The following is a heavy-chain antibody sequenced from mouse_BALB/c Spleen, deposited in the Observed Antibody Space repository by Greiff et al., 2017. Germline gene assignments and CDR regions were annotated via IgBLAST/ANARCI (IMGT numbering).Heavy chain of an antibody. CDR2: IWTGGGT. Sequence: VQLQESGPGLVAPSQTLSLTCTVSGFSFTSYGISWVRQPPGKGLEWLGVIWTGGGTNYNSAFMSRLSISKDNSKSHDFLKMNSLQTDDTAIYYCVREDYGYDDDWYIDVWGAGTTVTVSS. CDR1: GFSFTSYG. V-gene: IGHV2-9-2*01. J-gene: IGHJ1*01. D-gene: IGHD2-2*01. CDR3: VREDYGYDDDWYIDV.